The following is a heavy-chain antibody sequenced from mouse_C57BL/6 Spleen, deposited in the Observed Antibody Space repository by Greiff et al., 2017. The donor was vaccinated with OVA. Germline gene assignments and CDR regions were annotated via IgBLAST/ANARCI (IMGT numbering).Heavy chain of an antibody. D-gene: IGHD1-1*01. CDR3: ASRYTGLAY. Sequence: QVQLQQSGPELVKPGASVKISCKASGYAFSSSWMNWVKQRPGKGLEWIGRIYPGDGDTNYNGKFKGKATLTADKSSSTAYMQLSRLTSEDSAVSFCASRYTGLAYWGQGTLVTVSA. J-gene: IGHJ3*01. CDR2: IYPGDGDT. V-gene: IGHV1-82*01. CDR1: GYAFSSSW.